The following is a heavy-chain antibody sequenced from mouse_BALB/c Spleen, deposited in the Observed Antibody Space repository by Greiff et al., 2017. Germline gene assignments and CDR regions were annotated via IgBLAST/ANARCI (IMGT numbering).Heavy chain of an antibody. CDR2: ISYSGST. V-gene: IGHV3-8*02. CDR1: GDSITSGY. D-gene: IGHD1-1*01. Sequence: EVKLMESGPSLVKPSQTLSLTCSVTGDSITSGYWNWIRKFPGNKLEYMGYISYSGSTYYNPSLKSRISITRDTSKNQYYLQLNSVTTEDTATYYCASLDYYGYWYFDVWGAGTTVTVSS. CDR3: ASLDYYGYWYFDV. J-gene: IGHJ1*01.